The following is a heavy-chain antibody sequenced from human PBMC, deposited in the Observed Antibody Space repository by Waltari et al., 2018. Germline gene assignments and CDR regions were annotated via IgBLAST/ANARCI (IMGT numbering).Heavy chain of an antibody. CDR2: INSDGSST. V-gene: IGHV3-74*01. CDR3: ARGEVVVAADWFDP. D-gene: IGHD2-15*01. CDR1: GFTFSSYW. Sequence: EVQLVESGGGLVQPGGSLRLSCAASGFTFSSYWQHLVRQAPGKGLVWVSRINSDGSSTSYADSVKGRFTISRDNAKNTLYLQMNSLRAEDTAVYYCARGEVVVAADWFDPWGQGTLVTVSS. J-gene: IGHJ5*02.